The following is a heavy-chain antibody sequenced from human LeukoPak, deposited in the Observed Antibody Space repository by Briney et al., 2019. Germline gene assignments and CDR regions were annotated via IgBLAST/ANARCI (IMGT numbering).Heavy chain of an antibody. CDR1: SGSFSSYY. CDR3: ARGIAVTSTLGFGP. D-gene: IGHD6-19*01. Sequence: PSETLSLTCTVSSGSFSSYYWSWLRQPAGKGLEWIGRISVGGSIDYNPYLKSRVSMSIDTCKNQLSLTLKSVTAADTAVYYCARGIAVTSTLGFGPWGQGTLVTVSS. CDR2: ISVGGSI. V-gene: IGHV4-4*07. J-gene: IGHJ5*02.